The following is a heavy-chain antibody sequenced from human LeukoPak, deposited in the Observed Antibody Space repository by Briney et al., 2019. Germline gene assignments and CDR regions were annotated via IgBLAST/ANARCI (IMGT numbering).Heavy chain of an antibody. Sequence: PSESLSLTCTVSGGSISSYYWSWIRQPPGKGLEWIGYIYYSGSTNYNPSLKSRVTISVDTSKNQFSLKLSSVTAADTAVYYCAREPINCSSTSCYRSRAPYYLDYWGQGTLVTVSS. CDR2: IYYSGST. V-gene: IGHV4-59*12. J-gene: IGHJ4*02. CDR3: AREPINCSSTSCYRSRAPYYLDY. D-gene: IGHD2-2*01. CDR1: GGSISSYY.